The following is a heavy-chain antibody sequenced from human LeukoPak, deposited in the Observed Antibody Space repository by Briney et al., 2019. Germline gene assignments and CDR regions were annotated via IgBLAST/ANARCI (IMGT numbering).Heavy chain of an antibody. CDR2: INIGGTNT. V-gene: IGHV3-11*01. Sequence: GGSLRLSCAASGFTFNDYYMSWIRQAPGKGLEWLSYINIGGTNTHYADSVKDRFTISRDNAKKSLYLEMNNLRAEDTAVYYCATDGAGFDTWGQGVLVTVSS. J-gene: IGHJ5*02. CDR1: GFTFNDYY. CDR3: ATDGAGFDT.